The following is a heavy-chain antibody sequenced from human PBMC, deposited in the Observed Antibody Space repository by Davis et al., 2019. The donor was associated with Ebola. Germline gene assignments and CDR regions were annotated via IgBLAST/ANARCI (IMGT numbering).Heavy chain of an antibody. CDR3: GAIRVYYYGMDV. CDR2: IYSGGST. CDR1: GFTFSSYW. J-gene: IGHJ6*02. V-gene: IGHV3-66*01. Sequence: GESLKISCAASGFTFSSYWMHWVRQAPGKGLEWVSVIYSGGSTYYADSVKGRFTISRDNSKNTLYLQMNSLRAEDTAVYYCGAIRVYYYGMDVWGQGTTVTVSS. D-gene: IGHD1-26*01.